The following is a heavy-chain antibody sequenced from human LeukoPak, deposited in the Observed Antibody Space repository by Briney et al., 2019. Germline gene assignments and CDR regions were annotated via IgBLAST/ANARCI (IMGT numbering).Heavy chain of an antibody. CDR2: IYPVDSDT. V-gene: IGHV5-51*01. D-gene: IGHD4-17*01. Sequence: GESLKISSKASGYSFTFTKNWIGWVRQVPGKGLEWMGIIYPVDSDTRYNPSFQGQVTISVDKSISTSYLQWSSLKASDTAIYYCARHLATVTASRQYYYYGMDVWGQGTTVTVSS. CDR3: ARHLATVTASRQYYYYGMDV. J-gene: IGHJ6*02. CDR1: GYSFTFTKNW.